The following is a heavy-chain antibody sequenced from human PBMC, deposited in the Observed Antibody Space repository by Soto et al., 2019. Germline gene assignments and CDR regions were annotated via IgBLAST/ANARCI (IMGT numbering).Heavy chain of an antibody. CDR1: GDSISSYY. J-gene: IGHJ6*01. Sequence: PSWNLSLTFTVSGDSISSYYWNWIRQPAGKGLEWIGRIDASGNSNYNPSLKSRVTMSVDTSKKQFSLKVTSVTAADTAVYYCARYSRNWFHTESMDVWVQGTMVT. CDR3: ARYSRNWFHTESMDV. D-gene: IGHD6-13*01. V-gene: IGHV4-4*07. CDR2: IDASGNS.